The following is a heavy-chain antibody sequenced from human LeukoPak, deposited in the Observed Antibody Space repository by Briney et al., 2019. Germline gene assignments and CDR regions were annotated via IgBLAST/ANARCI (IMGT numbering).Heavy chain of an antibody. V-gene: IGHV3-33*08. D-gene: IGHD3-22*01. Sequence: GGSLRLSCAASGFTFSSYTMSWVRQAPGKGLEWVAVIWFDGSNKYYADSVKGRFTISRDNSKNTLYLQMNSLRAEDTALYYCARDGDYYDSSGYYNDWGQGTLVTVSS. CDR2: IWFDGSNK. CDR3: ARDGDYYDSSGYYND. J-gene: IGHJ4*02. CDR1: GFTFSSYT.